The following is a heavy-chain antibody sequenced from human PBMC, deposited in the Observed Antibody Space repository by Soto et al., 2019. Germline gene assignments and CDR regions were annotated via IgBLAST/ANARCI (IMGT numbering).Heavy chain of an antibody. CDR2: INRDGSST. CDR3: TRGHCSSTSCYGGDYYYAMDV. J-gene: IGHJ6*02. CDR1: GFTFSTYW. V-gene: IGHV3-74*01. Sequence: PGGSLRLSCAASGFTFSTYWMHWVRQSPWKGLVWVSRINRDGSSTDYADSVKGRFTISRDNAKNTLNLQMNSLRAEDTAVYYCTRGHCSSTSCYGGDYYYAMDVWGQGTTVTVSS. D-gene: IGHD2-2*01.